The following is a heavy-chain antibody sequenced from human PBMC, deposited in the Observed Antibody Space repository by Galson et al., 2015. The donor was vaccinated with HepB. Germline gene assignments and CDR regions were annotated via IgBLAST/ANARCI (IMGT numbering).Heavy chain of an antibody. CDR3: ARDHRTAIWSGYYGESYYYGMDV. Sequence: SLRLSCAASGFTFSNYGMHWVRQAPGKGLEWVAVIWYDGSNKYYADSVKGRFTISRDNSKNTLYLQMNSLRAEDTAVYYCARDHRTAIWSGYYGESYYYGMDVWGQGTTVTVSS. CDR1: GFTFSNYG. J-gene: IGHJ6*02. V-gene: IGHV3-33*01. CDR2: IWYDGSNK. D-gene: IGHD3-3*01.